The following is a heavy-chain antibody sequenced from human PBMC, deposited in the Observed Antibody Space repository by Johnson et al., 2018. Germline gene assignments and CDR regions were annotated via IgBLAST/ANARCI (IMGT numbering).Heavy chain of an antibody. CDR3: ARVYYYGSGKFDP. Sequence: QVQLVQSGSELKKPGASVKVSCKASGYTFTSYAMNWVRQATGQGLEWMGWMNPNSGNTGYAQKFQGRVTMTRNTSISTAYMELSSLRSEDTAVYYCARVYYYGSGKFDPWGQGTLVTVSS. J-gene: IGHJ5*02. D-gene: IGHD3-10*01. CDR1: GYTFTSYA. V-gene: IGHV1-8*02. CDR2: MNPNSGNT.